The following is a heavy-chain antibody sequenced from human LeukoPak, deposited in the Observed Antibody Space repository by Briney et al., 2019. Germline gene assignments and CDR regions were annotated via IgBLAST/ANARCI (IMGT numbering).Heavy chain of an antibody. D-gene: IGHD6-13*01. Sequence: GGSLRLSCAASGFTFSDYYMSWIRQAPGKGLEWVSYISSSGNIIYYADSVKGRFTISRDIAKNSLYLQMNSLRAEDTAVYYCASWAGAAAGFSGPLDHWGQGTLVTVSS. V-gene: IGHV3-11*04. CDR2: ISSSGNII. CDR3: ASWAGAAAGFSGPLDH. CDR1: GFTFSDYY. J-gene: IGHJ4*02.